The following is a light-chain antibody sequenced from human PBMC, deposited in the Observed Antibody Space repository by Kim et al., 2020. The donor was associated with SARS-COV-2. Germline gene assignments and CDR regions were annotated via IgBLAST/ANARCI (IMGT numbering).Light chain of an antibody. CDR2: DTI. Sequence: QPVLTQPPSVSGAPGQRITISCTGGSSNIGAGFDVHWYQQFPGIAPKLLIYDTINRPSGVPDRFSGSKSGTSASLAITGLQAEDEGDYYCQSYDRSLSAVIFGGGTQLTVL. CDR1: SSNIGAGFD. V-gene: IGLV1-40*01. J-gene: IGLJ2*01. CDR3: QSYDRSLSAVI.